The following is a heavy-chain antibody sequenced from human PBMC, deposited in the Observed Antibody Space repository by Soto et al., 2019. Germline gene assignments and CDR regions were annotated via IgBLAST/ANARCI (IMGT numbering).Heavy chain of an antibody. V-gene: IGHV1-69*01. CDR3: ARAILGYCSGGSCYPSYYFDY. D-gene: IGHD2-15*01. CDR2: IIPIFGTA. Sequence: QVQLVQSGAEVKKPGSSVKVSCKASGGTFSSYAISWVRQAPGQGLEWMGGIIPIFGTANYAQKFQGRVTITADESTSTAHMELSSLRSEDTAVYYCARAILGYCSGGSCYPSYYFDYWGQGTLVTVSS. J-gene: IGHJ4*02. CDR1: GGTFSSYA.